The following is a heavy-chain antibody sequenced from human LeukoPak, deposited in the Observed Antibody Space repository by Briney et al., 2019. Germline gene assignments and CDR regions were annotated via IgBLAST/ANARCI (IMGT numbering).Heavy chain of an antibody. J-gene: IGHJ4*02. D-gene: IGHD3-22*01. CDR1: GGSISSYY. V-gene: IGHV4-59*01. Sequence: SETLSLTCTVSGGSISSYYWSWIRQPPGKGLEWIGYIYYSGSTNYNPSLKSRVTISVDTSKNQYSLKLSSVTAADTAVYYCARIDSSGYPPHFDYWGQGTLVTVSS. CDR2: IYYSGST. CDR3: ARIDSSGYPPHFDY.